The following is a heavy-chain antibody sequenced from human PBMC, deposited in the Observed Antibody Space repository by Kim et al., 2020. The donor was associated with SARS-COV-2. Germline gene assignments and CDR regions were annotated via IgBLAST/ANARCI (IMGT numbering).Heavy chain of an antibody. CDR1: GFTFSSYS. D-gene: IGHD2-2*01. Sequence: GGSLRLSCAASGFTFSSYSMNWVRQAPGKGLEWVSSISSSSSYIYYADSVKGRFTISRDNAKNSLYLQMNSLRAEDTALYYCARDFKYHPASYYYYYGMDVWGQGTTVTVSS. J-gene: IGHJ6*02. CDR3: ARDFKYHPASYYYYYGMDV. V-gene: IGHV3-21*01. CDR2: ISSSSSYI.